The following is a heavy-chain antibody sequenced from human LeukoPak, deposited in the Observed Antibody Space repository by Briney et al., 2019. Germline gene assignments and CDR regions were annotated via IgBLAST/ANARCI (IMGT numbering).Heavy chain of an antibody. CDR3: ARDKRGDAFDL. CDR2: MNPDSGRT. V-gene: IGHV1-8*03. CDR1: GYTFSSDD. Sequence: ASVKVSCTASGYTFSSDDINWVRQATGQGPEWMGWMNPDSGRTDYAPKFQGRVSFTRNTSINAAYMELSLLTSEDTAVYYCARDKRGDAFDLWGQGTMVTVSS. J-gene: IGHJ3*01.